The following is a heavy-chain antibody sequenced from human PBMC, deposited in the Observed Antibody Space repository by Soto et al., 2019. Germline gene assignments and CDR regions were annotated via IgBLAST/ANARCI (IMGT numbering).Heavy chain of an antibody. D-gene: IGHD1-1*01. CDR2: IWHDGSRK. Sequence: QVQLVESGGGVVQPGRSLRLSCAASGFTFSTYGIHWVRQAPGKGLEWVAMIWHDGSRKFYADSVRGRFTISRDNPKNAMYLQMDSLRVEDTAVYYCARDWNSNNWKEGSFDPWGQGTLVTVSS. V-gene: IGHV3-33*01. CDR1: GFTFSTYG. J-gene: IGHJ5*02. CDR3: ARDWNSNNWKEGSFDP.